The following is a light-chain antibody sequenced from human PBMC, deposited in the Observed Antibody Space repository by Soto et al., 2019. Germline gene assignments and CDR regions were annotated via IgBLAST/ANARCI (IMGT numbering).Light chain of an antibody. V-gene: IGLV2-8*01. J-gene: IGLJ2*01. Sequence: QFALTQPPSASGSPGQSVTISCTGTSSDVGGYNYVSWYQQHPGKAPKLMIYEVSKRPSGVPDRFSGSKSGNTASLTVSGLQAVDEADYYCSSYAGSNNLVFGGGTKVTVL. CDR1: SSDVGGYNY. CDR3: SSYAGSNNLV. CDR2: EVS.